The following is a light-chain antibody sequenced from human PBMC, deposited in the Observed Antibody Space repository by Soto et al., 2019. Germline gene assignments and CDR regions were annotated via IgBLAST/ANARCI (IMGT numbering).Light chain of an antibody. CDR2: AAS. CDR3: QQRYSTPPIT. Sequence: EIQMPQSPFTLSATEADRVNIRCRSSQTISSWLARYQQKPGKAPQLLIYAASSLQSGVPSRFSGSGSGTDFNLTISSLQPEDFATYYCQQRYSTPPITFGQGTRLEIK. J-gene: IGKJ5*01. CDR1: QTISSW. V-gene: IGKV1-39*01.